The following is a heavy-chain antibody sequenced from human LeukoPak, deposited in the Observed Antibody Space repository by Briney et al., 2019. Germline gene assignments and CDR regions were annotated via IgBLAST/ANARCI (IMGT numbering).Heavy chain of an antibody. D-gene: IGHD3-3*01. CDR3: AAGVALDY. J-gene: IGHJ4*02. Sequence: SGGSLRLSCAASGLNFSVYYMTWIRQAPGNGLKWLSHISKSGTTVYYADSVKGRFTISRDSAKNSLYLHMNSLRAEDTAVYYCAAGVALDYWGQGALVTVSS. CDR1: GLNFSVYY. V-gene: IGHV3-11*01. CDR2: ISKSGTTV.